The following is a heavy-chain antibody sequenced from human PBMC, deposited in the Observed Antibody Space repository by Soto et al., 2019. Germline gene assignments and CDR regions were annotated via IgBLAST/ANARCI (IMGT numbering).Heavy chain of an antibody. J-gene: IGHJ5*02. V-gene: IGHV3-23*01. Sequence: EVQLLESGGGLVQPGGSLRLSCAASGFTFSTYAMSWVRQAPGKGLEWVSGISGSGGSTYYADSVKGRFTISRDNSKNTLYLQMNSLRAEDTSVYCCALRPAVSGTTNWFDPWGQGTLVTVS. CDR3: ALRPAVSGTTNWFDP. CDR2: ISGSGGST. CDR1: GFTFSTYA. D-gene: IGHD6-19*01.